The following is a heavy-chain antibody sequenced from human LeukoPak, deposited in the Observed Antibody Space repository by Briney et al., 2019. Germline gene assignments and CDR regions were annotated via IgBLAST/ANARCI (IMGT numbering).Heavy chain of an antibody. Sequence: ASVKVSCKASGYTFTGYYMHWVRQAPGQGLEWMGWINPNSGGTNYAQKFQGRVTMTRDTSTSTVYMELSSLRSEDTAVYYCARAPPYYYGSGSYGGKNDYWGQGTLVTVSS. CDR3: ARAPPYYYGSGSYGGKNDY. J-gene: IGHJ4*02. D-gene: IGHD3-10*01. CDR2: INPNSGGT. V-gene: IGHV1-2*02. CDR1: GYTFTGYY.